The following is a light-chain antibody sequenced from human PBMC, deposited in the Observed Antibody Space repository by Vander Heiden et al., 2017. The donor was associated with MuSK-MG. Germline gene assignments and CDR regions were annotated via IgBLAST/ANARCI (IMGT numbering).Light chain of an antibody. CDR1: SSDDGGYNY. J-gene: IGLJ2*01. V-gene: IGLV2-8*01. Sequence: QSSLTHPPSASGSPGKSFPISCTVTSSDDGGYNYVAWYQQHPGKAPPLMMFEVTKRPSGVPDRFSGSKSGNTASLTVSGLQAEDEADYYCSSYAGGNNFVVFGGGTKLTVL. CDR2: EVT. CDR3: SSYAGGNNFVV.